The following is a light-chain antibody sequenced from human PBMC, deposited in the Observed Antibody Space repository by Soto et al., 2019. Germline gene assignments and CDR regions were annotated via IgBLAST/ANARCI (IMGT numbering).Light chain of an antibody. CDR2: EVS. CDR3: SSYASSSTWV. Sequence: QSALTQPASVSGSPGQSITLSCTGTSSDVGDYNYVSWYQQHPGKAPRLIIYEVSYRPSGVSNRFSGSKSGNTASLTISGRQAEDEADYYCSSYASSSTWVFGGGTQLTVL. J-gene: IGLJ3*02. CDR1: SSDVGDYNY. V-gene: IGLV2-14*01.